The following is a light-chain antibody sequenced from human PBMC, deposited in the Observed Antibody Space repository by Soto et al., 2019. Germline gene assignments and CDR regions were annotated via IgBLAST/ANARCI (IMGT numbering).Light chain of an antibody. V-gene: IGLV3-21*02. J-gene: IGLJ2*01. CDR3: QVWDTSNDHVV. Sequence: VLTQPPSVSVAPGQTARMTCGGNNIASKSVHWYKQRPGQAPVLVVHDDSDRPSGIPERFSGSNSENTATLTITRVEAVDEADYYCQVWDTSNDHVVFGGGTKVTVL. CDR1: NIASKS. CDR2: DDS.